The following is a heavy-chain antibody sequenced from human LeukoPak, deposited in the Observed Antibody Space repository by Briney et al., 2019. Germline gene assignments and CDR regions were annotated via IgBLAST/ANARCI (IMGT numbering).Heavy chain of an antibody. Sequence: PGGSLRLSCAASGFTFSSYAMSWVRQAPGKGLEWVSAISGSGGSTYYADSVKGRFTISRDNSKNTLYLQMNSLRAEDTAVYYCAKEGVVIARSFRYYYMDVWGKGTTVTVSS. D-gene: IGHD2-21*01. CDR2: ISGSGGST. J-gene: IGHJ6*03. CDR3: AKEGVVIARSFRYYYMDV. CDR1: GFTFSSYA. V-gene: IGHV3-23*01.